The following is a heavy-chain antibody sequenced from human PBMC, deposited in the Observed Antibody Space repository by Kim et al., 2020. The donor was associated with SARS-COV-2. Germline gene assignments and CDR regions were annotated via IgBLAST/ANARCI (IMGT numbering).Heavy chain of an antibody. J-gene: IGHJ4*02. CDR3: AKDTNGRPEDYGGNSDY. Sequence: GGSLRLSCAASGFTFSSYGMHWVRQAPGKGLEWVAVIWYDGSNKYYADSVKGRFTISRDNSKNTLYLQMNSLRAEDTAVYYCAKDTNGRPEDYGGNSDYWGQGTLVTVSS. CDR1: GFTFSSYG. CDR2: IWYDGSNK. V-gene: IGHV3-33*06. D-gene: IGHD4-17*01.